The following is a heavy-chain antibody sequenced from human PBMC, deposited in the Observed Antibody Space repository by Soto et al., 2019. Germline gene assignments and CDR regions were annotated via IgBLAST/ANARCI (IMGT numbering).Heavy chain of an antibody. V-gene: IGHV1-8*01. CDR1: GYTFTSYD. Sequence: ASVKVSCKASGYTFTSYDINWVRQATGQGLEWMGWMNPNSGNTGYAQKFQGRVTMTRNTSISTAYMELSSLRSEDTAVYYCARVTPIAVAGPVPRKRFDYWGQGTLVTVSS. J-gene: IGHJ4*02. D-gene: IGHD6-19*01. CDR2: MNPNSGNT. CDR3: ARVTPIAVAGPVPRKRFDY.